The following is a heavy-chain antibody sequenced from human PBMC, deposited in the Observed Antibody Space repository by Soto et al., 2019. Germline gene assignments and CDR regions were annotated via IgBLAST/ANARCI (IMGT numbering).Heavy chain of an antibody. CDR3: ARMGYSSGWYWSWFDP. D-gene: IGHD6-19*01. V-gene: IGHV4-28*01. Sequence: QVQLQESGPGLVKPSDILSLTCAVSGYSISSSNWWGWIRQPPGKGLEWIGHIYFSESTHYNPSLKSRVTMSVDLSKNQFSLRLSSVTAVDTAVYYCARMGYSSGWYWSWFDPWGQGTLVTVSP. J-gene: IGHJ5*02. CDR1: GYSISSSNW. CDR2: IYFSEST.